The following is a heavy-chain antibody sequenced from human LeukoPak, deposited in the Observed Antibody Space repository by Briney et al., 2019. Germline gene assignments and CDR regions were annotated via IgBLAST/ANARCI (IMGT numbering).Heavy chain of an antibody. V-gene: IGHV3-23*01. CDR3: AKDLTPIVVVPAAIFRGIIGRGLVFDY. CDR2: IGGSGGST. Sequence: GGSLRLSCAASGFTFSSYAMSWVRQAPGKGLEWVSAIGGSGGSTYYADSVKGRFTISRDNSKNTLYLQMNSLRAEDTAVYYCAKDLTPIVVVPAAIFRGIIGRGLVFDYWGQGTLVTVSS. CDR1: GFTFSSYA. D-gene: IGHD2-2*02. J-gene: IGHJ4*02.